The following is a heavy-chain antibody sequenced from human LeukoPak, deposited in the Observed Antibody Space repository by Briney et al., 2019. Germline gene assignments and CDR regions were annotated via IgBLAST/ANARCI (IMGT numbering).Heavy chain of an antibody. D-gene: IGHD5-18*01. CDR1: GVTFSSYW. V-gene: IGHV3-7*01. CDR3: ARVPAMVSY. J-gene: IGHJ4*02. Sequence: GGSLRLSCAASGVTFSSYWMSLVRQAPGKGLEGGANIKQDGSEKYYVDSVKGRFTISRDNAKNSLYLQMNSLRAEDTAVYYCARVPAMVSYWGQGPLVTVSS. CDR2: IKQDGSEK.